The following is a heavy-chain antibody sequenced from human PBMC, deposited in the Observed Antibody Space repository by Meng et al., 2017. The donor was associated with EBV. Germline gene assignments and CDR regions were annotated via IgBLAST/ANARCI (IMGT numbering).Heavy chain of an antibody. CDR2: VETKTSKYAT. J-gene: IGHJ4*02. V-gene: IGHV3-73*01. D-gene: IGHD3-16*01. CDR1: GFIFRDSS. Sequence: VGSGGGLVQPGGSLKLSCGASGFIFRDSSMHWGRQASGKGLEWVGRVETKTSKYATAYAASVKGRFSVSRDDSKNMVFLEMNSLKTEDTARYYCWGDLNYGSYWGQGTLVTVSS. CDR3: WGDLNYGSY.